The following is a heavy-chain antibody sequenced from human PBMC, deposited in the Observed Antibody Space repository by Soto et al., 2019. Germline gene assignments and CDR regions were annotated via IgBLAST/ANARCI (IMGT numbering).Heavy chain of an antibody. CDR1: GYTFTGYY. Sequence: GASVKVSCKASGYTFTGYYMHWVRQAPGQGLEWMGWINPNSGGTNYAQKFQGRVTMTRDTSISTVYMELSRLRSDDTAVYYCARDIGYRSSAVDYWGQGTLVTSP. CDR2: INPNSGGT. CDR3: ARDIGYRSSAVDY. J-gene: IGHJ4*02. V-gene: IGHV1-2*02. D-gene: IGHD6-6*01.